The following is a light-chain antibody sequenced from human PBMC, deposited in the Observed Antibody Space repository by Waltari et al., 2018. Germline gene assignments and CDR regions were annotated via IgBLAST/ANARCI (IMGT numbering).Light chain of an antibody. Sequence: QSALPQPASVSGSPGPSITISSTGPSIAVGGYNYVSRYQHHPGKVPKLIIFDVRKRPSGVSNRFSGSKSGNTASLTVSGLQTEDEADYYCSSFTTSSTVVFGGGTKLTVL. CDR2: DVR. CDR3: SSFTTSSTVV. J-gene: IGLJ2*01. CDR1: SIAVGGYNY. V-gene: IGLV2-14*03.